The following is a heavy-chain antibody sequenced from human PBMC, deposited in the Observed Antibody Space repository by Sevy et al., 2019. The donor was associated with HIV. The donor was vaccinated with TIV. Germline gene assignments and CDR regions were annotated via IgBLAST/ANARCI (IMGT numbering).Heavy chain of an antibody. CDR1: GYSFTSYW. D-gene: IGHD2-21*02. J-gene: IGHJ5*02. CDR3: ARLGYCGGDFHWFDA. CDR2: IYPGHSAT. Sequence: GESLKISCKGSGYSFTSYWIGWVRQMPGKGLEWMGIIYPGHSATRYSPSFQGQVTISADKSISTAYLQWSSLKASDTVIYYCARLGYCGGDFHWFDAWGQGTLVTVSS. V-gene: IGHV5-51*01.